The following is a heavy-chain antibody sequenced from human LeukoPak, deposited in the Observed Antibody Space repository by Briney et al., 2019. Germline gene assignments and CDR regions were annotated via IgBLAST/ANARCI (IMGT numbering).Heavy chain of an antibody. V-gene: IGHV3-21*01. CDR2: ISSSSYI. CDR3: ARDGAAGGPGVPHT. CDR1: GFTFSGYT. Sequence: PGGSLRLSCAASGFTFSGYTMNWVRQAPGKGLEWVSSISSSSYIYYADSVKGRFTISRDNAKNSLYLQMNSLRAEDTAVYYCARDGAAGGPGVPHTWGQGTLVTVSS. J-gene: IGHJ5*02. D-gene: IGHD1-14*01.